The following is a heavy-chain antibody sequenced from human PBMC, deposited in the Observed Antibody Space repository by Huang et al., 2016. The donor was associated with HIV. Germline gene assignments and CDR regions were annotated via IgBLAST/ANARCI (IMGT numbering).Heavy chain of an antibody. D-gene: IGHD1-26*01. Sequence: EVRLLESGGRLVQSGESLRLSCAASGFTFNIYSMSWVRQAPGKGREWVAGISASGDTKNDPDSVKGRFTISRDNSRGILYLQMSSLGVEATAMYYCAKPYSGSSNQVFDYWGQGTMVTVSS. V-gene: IGHV3-23*01. J-gene: IGHJ4*02. CDR3: AKPYSGSSNQVFDY. CDR2: ISASGDTK. CDR1: GFTFNIYS.